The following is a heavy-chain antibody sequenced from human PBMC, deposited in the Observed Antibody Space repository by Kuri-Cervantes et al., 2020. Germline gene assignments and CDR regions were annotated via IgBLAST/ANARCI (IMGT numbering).Heavy chain of an antibody. Sequence: GGSLRLSCAASGFIFSAYEMNWVRQAPGKGLDWVSYISNSGDTIYYADSVKGRFTISRDNAKNSLYLQMNSLRDEDTAVYYCARKLAYYFDYWGQGTLVTVSS. CDR2: ISNSGDTI. D-gene: IGHD6-13*01. J-gene: IGHJ4*02. V-gene: IGHV3-48*03. CDR3: ARKLAYYFDY. CDR1: GFIFSAYE.